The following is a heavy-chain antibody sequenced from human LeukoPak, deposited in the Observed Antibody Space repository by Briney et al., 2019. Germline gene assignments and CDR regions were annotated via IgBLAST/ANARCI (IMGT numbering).Heavy chain of an antibody. CDR3: GRAGLGSSWNVFDY. V-gene: IGHV1-18*01. J-gene: IGHJ4*02. D-gene: IGHD6-13*01. Sequence: ASVKVSCKASGYTFNTYGISWVRQAPGQGLEWMGWISAYNGNTNYAQKLQGRVTMTTDTSTSTAYMELRSLRSDDTAVYYCGRAGLGSSWNVFDYWGQGTLVTVSS. CDR2: ISAYNGNT. CDR1: GYTFNTYG.